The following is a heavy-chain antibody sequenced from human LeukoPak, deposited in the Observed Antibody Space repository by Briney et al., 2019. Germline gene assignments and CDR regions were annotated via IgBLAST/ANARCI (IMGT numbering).Heavy chain of an antibody. J-gene: IGHJ4*02. Sequence: ASVKVSCKASGGTFISYAISWARQAPGQGLEWMGGIIPIFGTANYAQKFQGRVTITADESTSTAYMELSSLRSEDTAVYYCASGVGYNSGVDYWGQGTLVTVSS. CDR1: GGTFISYA. CDR3: ASGVGYNSGVDY. V-gene: IGHV1-69*13. CDR2: IIPIFGTA. D-gene: IGHD5-24*01.